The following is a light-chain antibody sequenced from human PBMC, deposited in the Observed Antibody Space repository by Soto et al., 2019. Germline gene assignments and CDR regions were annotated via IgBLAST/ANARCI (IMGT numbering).Light chain of an antibody. V-gene: IGKV3-11*01. CDR2: DVS. J-gene: IGKJ4*01. CDR1: QSVSTY. CDR3: QQRISWVT. Sequence: EIVLTQSPATLSLSPGERATLSCRASQSVSTYLAWYQQKPGQAPRLLIYDVSNSATGIPARFSGSGSGTDFTLTIGSLEPEDFAVYYCQQRISWVTFGGGTKVDIK.